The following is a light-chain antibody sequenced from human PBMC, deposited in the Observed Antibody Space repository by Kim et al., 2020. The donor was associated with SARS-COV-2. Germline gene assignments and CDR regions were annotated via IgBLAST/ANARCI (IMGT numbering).Light chain of an antibody. V-gene: IGLV3-19*01. J-gene: IGLJ2*01. CDR2: GKN. CDR1: SLRSYY. CDR3: NSRDSNNNVV. Sequence: VALGQTVRRTCQGDSLRSYYATWYQQKPGQAPILVIYGKNNRPSGIPDRFSGSSSGNTASLTITGTQAGDEADYYCNSRDSNNNVVFGGGTQLTVL.